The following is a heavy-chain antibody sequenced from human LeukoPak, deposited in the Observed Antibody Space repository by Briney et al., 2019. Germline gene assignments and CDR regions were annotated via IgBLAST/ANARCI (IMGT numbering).Heavy chain of an antibody. V-gene: IGHV1-46*01. Sequence: ASVKVSCKASGYTFTSYDINWVRQAPGQGLEWMGIINPSGGSTSYAQKFQGRVTMTRDTSTSTVYMELSSLRSEDTAVYYCARDNQLELLGAFDIWGQGTMVTVSS. J-gene: IGHJ3*02. D-gene: IGHD1-7*01. CDR2: INPSGGST. CDR1: GYTFTSYD. CDR3: ARDNQLELLGAFDI.